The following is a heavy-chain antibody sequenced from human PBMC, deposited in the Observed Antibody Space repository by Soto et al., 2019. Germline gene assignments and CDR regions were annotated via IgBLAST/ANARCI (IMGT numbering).Heavy chain of an antibody. CDR3: ARYRSDGSASFDS. D-gene: IGHD3-9*01. V-gene: IGHV3-23*01. CDR1: GFTFNTYA. CDR2: ITTRGART. Sequence: VGSLRLSCAASGFTFNTYAMTWVRQTPGKGLEWVSFITTRGARTYYADPVRGRFTISADSSRNTLYLQMSSLRPDDTAVYFCARYRSDGSASFDSWGQGTRVTVSS. J-gene: IGHJ4*02.